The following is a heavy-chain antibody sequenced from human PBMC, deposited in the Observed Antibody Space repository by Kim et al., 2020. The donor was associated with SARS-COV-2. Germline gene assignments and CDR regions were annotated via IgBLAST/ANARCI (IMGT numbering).Heavy chain of an antibody. Sequence: PSLKSRVIISVDTSKNLFSLKLSSVTAADTAVYYCARGKVATTGSFDYWGHGTLVTVSA. CDR3: ARGKVATTGSFDY. J-gene: IGHJ4*01. V-gene: IGHV4-31*02. D-gene: IGHD5-12*01.